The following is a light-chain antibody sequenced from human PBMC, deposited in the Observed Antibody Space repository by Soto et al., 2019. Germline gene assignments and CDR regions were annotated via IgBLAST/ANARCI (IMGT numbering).Light chain of an antibody. V-gene: IGLV2-8*01. Sequence: QSALTQPPSASGSPGKSVTISCTGTSSDVGAYNYVSWYQQYPGKAPKLMIYEVSKRPSGVPDRFSGSKSGKTASLTVSGLQPVDEADYYCTSYAGSNIWVFGGGTKVTVL. CDR3: TSYAGSNIWV. J-gene: IGLJ3*02. CDR1: SSDVGAYNY. CDR2: EVS.